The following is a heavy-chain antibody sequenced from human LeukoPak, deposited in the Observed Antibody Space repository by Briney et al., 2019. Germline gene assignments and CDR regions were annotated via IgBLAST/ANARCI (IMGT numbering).Heavy chain of an antibody. V-gene: IGHV3-48*02. J-gene: IGHJ4*02. Sequence: PGGSLRLSCAASGFTFSSYAMSWVRQAPGKGLEWVSYISSRSSSIYYADSVKGRFTISRDNAKNSLYLQMNSLRDEDTAVYYCARESFDYWGQGTLVTVSS. CDR1: GFTFSSYA. CDR3: ARESFDY. CDR2: ISSRSSSI.